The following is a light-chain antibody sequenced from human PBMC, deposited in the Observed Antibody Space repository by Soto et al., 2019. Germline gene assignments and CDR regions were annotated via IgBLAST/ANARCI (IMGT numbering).Light chain of an antibody. Sequence: DIQMTQSPSTLSASVGDRVTITCRASQSISSWLAWYQQKPGKAPKLLIYKASSLESGVPSRFSGSGSGTEFTLTISSLQPDDFATYYCHQYSTYFRTFGPGTKVEIK. CDR3: HQYSTYFRT. V-gene: IGKV1-5*03. J-gene: IGKJ1*01. CDR2: KAS. CDR1: QSISSW.